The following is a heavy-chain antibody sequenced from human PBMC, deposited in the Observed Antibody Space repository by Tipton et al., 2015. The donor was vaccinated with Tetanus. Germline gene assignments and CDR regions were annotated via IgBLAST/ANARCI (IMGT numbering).Heavy chain of an antibody. CDR1: GGSFSGYY. Sequence: TLSLTCAVYGGSFSGYYLTWIRQPPGKGLEWIGGIHPSGSTSYSPSLQSRVTMSVDTSKNQFSVKVTSVTAADTAVYYCARGQDAYKVGKHWGQGTLVPVSS. CDR2: IHPSGST. D-gene: IGHD5-24*01. V-gene: IGHV4-34*01. J-gene: IGHJ1*01. CDR3: ARGQDAYKVGKH.